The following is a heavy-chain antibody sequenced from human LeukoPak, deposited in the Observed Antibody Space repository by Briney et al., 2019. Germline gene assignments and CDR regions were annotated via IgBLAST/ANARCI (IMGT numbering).Heavy chain of an antibody. Sequence: SQTLSLTCTVSGGSISSGSYYWSWIRQPAWRGLEWIGRICTSGSTNFNPSLKSRVAISVDTSKNQFSLKLTSMTAADTAVYYCARDRHILTGYYWYNWFDPWGQGTLVTVSS. CDR3: ARDRHILTGYYWYNWFDP. V-gene: IGHV4-61*02. J-gene: IGHJ5*02. CDR1: GGSISSGSYY. D-gene: IGHD3-9*01. CDR2: ICTSGST.